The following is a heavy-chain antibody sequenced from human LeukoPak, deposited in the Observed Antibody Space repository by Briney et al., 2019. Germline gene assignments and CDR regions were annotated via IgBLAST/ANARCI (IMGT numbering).Heavy chain of an antibody. CDR1: GYSISSGYY. D-gene: IGHD2-15*01. Sequence: SETLSLTCAVSGYSISSGYYWGWIRQPPGKGLEWIGCIYHSGSTYYNPSLKSRVTISVDTSKNQFSLKLSSVTAADTAVYYCARVGSCSGGSCYALNWFDPWGQGTLVTVSS. CDR3: ARVGSCSGGSCYALNWFDP. J-gene: IGHJ5*02. V-gene: IGHV4-38-2*01. CDR2: IYHSGST.